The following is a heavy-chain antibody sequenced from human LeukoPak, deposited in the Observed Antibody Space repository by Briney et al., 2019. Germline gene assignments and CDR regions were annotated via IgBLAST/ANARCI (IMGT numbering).Heavy chain of an antibody. CDR3: AKESGYSYGRNSFDY. CDR1: GFTFSSYA. J-gene: IGHJ4*02. Sequence: TGGSLRLSCAASGFTFSSYAMSWVRQAPGKGLEWVSAISGSGGSTYYADSVKGRFTISRDNSKNTLYLQMNSLRAEDTAVYYCAKESGYSYGRNSFDYWGQGTLVTVSS. V-gene: IGHV3-23*01. D-gene: IGHD5-18*01. CDR2: ISGSGGST.